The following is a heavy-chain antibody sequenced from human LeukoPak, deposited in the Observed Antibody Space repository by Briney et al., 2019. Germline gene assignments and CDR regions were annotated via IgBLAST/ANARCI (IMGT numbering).Heavy chain of an antibody. J-gene: IGHJ4*02. CDR2: IKQDGGEN. V-gene: IGHV3-7*01. D-gene: IGHD3-16*01. Sequence: GGSLRLSCAASGFSFSGYWMSWVRQAPGKGLEWVANIKQDGGENYYVDSVKGRFTISRDNARNSLYLQMSSLRAEDTAVYYCARGGSRHFDYWGQGTLVIVSS. CDR3: ARGGSRHFDY. CDR1: GFSFSGYW.